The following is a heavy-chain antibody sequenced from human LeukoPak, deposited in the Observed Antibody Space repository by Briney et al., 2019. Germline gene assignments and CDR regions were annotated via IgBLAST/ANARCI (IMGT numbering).Heavy chain of an antibody. J-gene: IGHJ4*02. CDR2: IYYSGST. CDR3: ARWLSYYFDY. Sequence: KPSETLSLKCTVSGGSFSPDYWSWIPPPAGPGPEWIGYIYYSGSTYYNPSLKSRVTISVDTSKNQFSLKLSSVTAADTAVYYCARWLSYYFDYWGQGTLVTVSS. D-gene: IGHD3-22*01. CDR1: GGSFSPDY. V-gene: IGHV4-59*06.